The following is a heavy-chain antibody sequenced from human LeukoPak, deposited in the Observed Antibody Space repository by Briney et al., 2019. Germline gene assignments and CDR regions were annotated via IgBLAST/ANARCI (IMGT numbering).Heavy chain of an antibody. CDR1: GYTFTSYD. D-gene: IGHD2-21*02. CDR2: MNPNSGNT. J-gene: IGHJ4*02. CDR3: ARESIVVVTAICYFDY. V-gene: IGHV1-8*03. Sequence: ASVKVSCKASGYTFTSYDINWVRQATGQGLEWMGWMNPNSGNTGYAQKFQGRVTITRNTSISTAYMELSSLRSEDTAVYYCARESIVVVTAICYFDYWGQGTLVTVSS.